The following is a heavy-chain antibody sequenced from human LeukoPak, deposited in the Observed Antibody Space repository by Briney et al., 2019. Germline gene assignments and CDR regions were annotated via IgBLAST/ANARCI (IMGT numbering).Heavy chain of an antibody. CDR2: IIPIFGTA. CDR3: ARVGITMVRGVSPGYYFDY. CDR1: GGTFSSYA. Sequence: SAKVSCKASGGTFSSYAISWVRQAPGQGLEWMGGIIPIFGTANYAQKFQGRVTITADESTSTAYMELSSLRSEDTAVYYCARVGITMVRGVSPGYYFDYWGQGTLVTVSS. D-gene: IGHD3-10*01. J-gene: IGHJ4*02. V-gene: IGHV1-69*01.